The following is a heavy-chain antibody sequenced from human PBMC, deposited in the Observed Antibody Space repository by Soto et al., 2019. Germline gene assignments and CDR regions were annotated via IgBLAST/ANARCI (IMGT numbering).Heavy chain of an antibody. D-gene: IGHD3-16*01. V-gene: IGHV1-69*06. Sequence: QVQLVQAGAEVKKPGSSVKVSCKASGGPFSSYAISWVRQAPGQGLEWMGGIITIFGTANYEQKFQGRVTITEDKSTRTAYMELSSLRSEDTAVYYCAGTEGGDEASSFDSWGQGTLVTVSS. CDR2: IITIFGTA. J-gene: IGHJ4*02. CDR1: GGPFSSYA. CDR3: AGTEGGDEASSFDS.